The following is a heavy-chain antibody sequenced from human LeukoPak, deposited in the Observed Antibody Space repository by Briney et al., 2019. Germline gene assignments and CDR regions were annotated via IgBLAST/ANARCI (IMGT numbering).Heavy chain of an antibody. V-gene: IGHV3-23*01. J-gene: IGHJ4*02. Sequence: GGSLRLSCAASGFTFSGYAMSWVRQAPGKGLEWVSAISGSGGSTYYADSVKGRFTISRDNSKNTLYLQMNSLRAEDTAVYYCAKDVVVGATGPATLGDYWGQGTLVTVSS. D-gene: IGHD1-26*01. CDR3: AKDVVVGATGPATLGDY. CDR2: ISGSGGST. CDR1: GFTFSGYA.